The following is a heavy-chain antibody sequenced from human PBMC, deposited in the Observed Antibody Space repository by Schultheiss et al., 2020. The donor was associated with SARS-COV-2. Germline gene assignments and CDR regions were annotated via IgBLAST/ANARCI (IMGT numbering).Heavy chain of an antibody. CDR1: GFTFSDYY. D-gene: IGHD1-1*01. V-gene: IGHV3-11*06. CDR2: ISSSSSYT. Sequence: GGSLRLSCAASGFTFSDYYMSWIRQAPGKGLEWVSYISSSSSYTNYADSVKGRFTISRDNAKNSLYLQMNSLRAEDTAVYYCARDRAAAANWRNYYYYGMDVWGQGTTVTVSS. CDR3: ARDRAAAANWRNYYYYGMDV. J-gene: IGHJ6*02.